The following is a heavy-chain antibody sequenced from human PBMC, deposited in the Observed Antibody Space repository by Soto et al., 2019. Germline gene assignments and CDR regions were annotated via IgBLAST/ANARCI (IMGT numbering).Heavy chain of an antibody. CDR3: ARGGVDYYDSSGYYFSPYYFDY. D-gene: IGHD3-22*01. Sequence: PSETLSLTCAVSGGSISSGGYSWSWIRQPPGKGLEWIRYIYHSGSTYYNPSLKSRVTISVDRSKNQFSLKLSSVTAADTAVYYCARGGVDYYDSSGYYFSPYYFDYWGQGTLVTVSS. CDR2: IYHSGST. V-gene: IGHV4-30-2*01. J-gene: IGHJ4*02. CDR1: GGSISSGGYS.